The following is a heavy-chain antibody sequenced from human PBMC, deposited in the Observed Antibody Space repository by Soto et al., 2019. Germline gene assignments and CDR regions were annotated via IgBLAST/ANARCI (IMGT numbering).Heavy chain of an antibody. Sequence: GSLRLSCAASGLTFSDRYMDWVRQAPGKGLEWIGRIFTSGNTNYNPSLRSRLTMSVDTSTNQVSLRLTSVTAADTAVYYCASGRLVSRYYGLDVWGQGTTVTVSS. CDR1: GLTFSDRY. J-gene: IGHJ6*02. CDR2: IFTSGNT. V-gene: IGHV4-4*07. D-gene: IGHD6-6*01. CDR3: ASGRLVSRYYGLDV.